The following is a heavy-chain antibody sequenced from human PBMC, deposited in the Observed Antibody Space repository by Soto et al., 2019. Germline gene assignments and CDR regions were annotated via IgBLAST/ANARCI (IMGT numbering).Heavy chain of an antibody. J-gene: IGHJ4*02. V-gene: IGHV3-23*01. CDR1: GFTFSSYA. D-gene: IGHD2-2*01. CDR2: ISGSGGST. Sequence: GGSLRLSCAASGFTFSSYAMSWVRQAPGKGLEWVSAISGSGGSTYYADSVKGRFTISRDNSKNTLYLQMNSLRADDTAVYYCAKGFAAAPYLCDYWGRGSLVTGSS. CDR3: AKGFAAAPYLCDY.